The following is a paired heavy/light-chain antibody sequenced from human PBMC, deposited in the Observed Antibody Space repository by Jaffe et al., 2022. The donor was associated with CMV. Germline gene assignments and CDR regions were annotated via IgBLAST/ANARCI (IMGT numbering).Light chain of an antibody. J-gene: IGLJ2*01. CDR3: QAWDSSTEGVV. Sequence: SYELTQPPSVSVSPGQTASITCSGDKLGDRYACWYQQRPGHSPVLVISQSNKRPSGIPERFSGSNSGNTATLTISGTQAMDEADYFCQAWDSSTEGVVFGGGTKLTIL. CDR1: KLGDRY. CDR2: QSN. V-gene: IGLV3-1*01.
Heavy chain of an antibody. CDR1: GGTFSNYA. CDR2: IIPMLGIA. Sequence: QVQLVQSGAEVKKPGSSVKVSCKASGGTFSNYALSWVRQAPGQGLEWMGRIIPMLGIANYPQKFQGRVTITADKSTYTAYMELSSLRSEDTAVYYCARVPPLGFHSDPYFDYWGQGTLVTVSS. CDR3: ARVPPLGFHSDPYFDY. J-gene: IGHJ4*02. V-gene: IGHV1-69*09. D-gene: IGHD2-15*01.